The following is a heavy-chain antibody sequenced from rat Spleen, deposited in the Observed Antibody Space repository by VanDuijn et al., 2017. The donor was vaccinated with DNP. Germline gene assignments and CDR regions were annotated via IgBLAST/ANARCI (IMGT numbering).Heavy chain of an antibody. CDR2: ICYEGRST. CDR3: ARHGYYYDGSHLGGNWFAY. D-gene: IGHD1-12*02. Sequence: EVQLVESGGGLVQPGRSLKLPCAASGFTFSDYYMAWVRQAPKKGLEWVAPICYEGRSTYYGDSVKGRFTMSRDNAKSTLYLQMNSLRSEDTATYYCARHGYYYDGSHLGGNWFAYWGQGTLVTVSS. CDR1: GFTFSDYY. V-gene: IGHV5-22*01. J-gene: IGHJ3*01.